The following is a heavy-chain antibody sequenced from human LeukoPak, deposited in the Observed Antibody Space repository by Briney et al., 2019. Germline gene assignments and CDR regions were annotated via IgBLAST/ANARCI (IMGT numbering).Heavy chain of an antibody. CDR2: IWYDGSNK. D-gene: IGHD5-24*01. CDR3: GREEMATISASGKNYYYGMDV. V-gene: IGHV3-33*01. CDR1: GFTFSSYG. Sequence: GGSLRLSCAASGFTFSSYGMHWVRQAPGKGLEWVAVIWYDGSNKYYADSVKGRFTISRDNSKNTLYLQMNSLRAEDTAVYYCGREEMATISASGKNYYYGMDVWGQGTTVTVSS. J-gene: IGHJ6*02.